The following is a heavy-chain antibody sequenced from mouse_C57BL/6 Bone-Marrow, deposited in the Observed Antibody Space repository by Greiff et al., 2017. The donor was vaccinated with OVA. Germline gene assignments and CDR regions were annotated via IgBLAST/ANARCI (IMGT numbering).Heavy chain of an antibody. V-gene: IGHV1-5*01. CDR2: IYPGNSDT. Sequence: EVKLMESGPVLARPGASVKMSCKTSGYTFTSYWMHWVKQRPGQGLEWIGAIYPGNSDTSYNQKFQGKAKLTAVTSASTAYMEHSSLTNEDAAVYYGTRSFPGFAYWGQGTLVTVSA. CDR3: TRSFPGFAY. CDR1: GYTFTSYW. J-gene: IGHJ3*01.